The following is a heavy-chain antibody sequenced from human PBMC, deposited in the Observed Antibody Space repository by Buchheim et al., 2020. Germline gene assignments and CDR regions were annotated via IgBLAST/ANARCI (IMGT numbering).Heavy chain of an antibody. CDR3: ARDRGYYDFWSGYYDY. V-gene: IGHV3-30-3*01. Sequence: QVQLVESGGGVVQPGRSLRLSCAASGFTFSSYAMHWVRQAPGKGLEWVAVISYDGSNKYYADSVKGRFTISRDNSKNTLYLQMNSLRAEDTAVYYCARDRGYYDFWSGYYDYWGQGTL. CDR1: GFTFSSYA. D-gene: IGHD3-3*01. CDR2: ISYDGSNK. J-gene: IGHJ4*02.